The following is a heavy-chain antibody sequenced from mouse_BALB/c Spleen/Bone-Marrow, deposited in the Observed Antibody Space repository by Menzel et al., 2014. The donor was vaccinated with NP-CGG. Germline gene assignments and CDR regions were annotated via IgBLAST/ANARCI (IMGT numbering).Heavy chain of an antibody. CDR2: IWAGGST. J-gene: IGHJ2*01. V-gene: IGHV2-9*02. CDR1: GFSLTNYG. Sequence: QVQLKQSGPGLVAPSQNLSITCTVSGFSLTNYGVHWIRQPPGKGLEWLGIIWAGGSTNYNSALMSRLSISKDNSKSQVFFKMISLQTDDTAIYYCATYDYDGRFDYWGQGTTLTVSS. D-gene: IGHD2-4*01. CDR3: ATYDYDGRFDY.